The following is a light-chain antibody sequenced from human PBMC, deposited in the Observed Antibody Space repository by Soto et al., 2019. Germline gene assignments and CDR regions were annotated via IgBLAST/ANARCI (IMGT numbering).Light chain of an antibody. CDR3: QQYNNWWT. CDR1: HSVNSN. V-gene: IGKV3-15*01. Sequence: EIVMTQSPATLSVSPGERATLSCRASHSVNSNLAWYQQRPGQAPRLLISGASTRATGVPARFSGSGSETEFTLTSSILQSEDFAVYYCQQYNNWWTFGQGTKVEIK. CDR2: GAS. J-gene: IGKJ1*01.